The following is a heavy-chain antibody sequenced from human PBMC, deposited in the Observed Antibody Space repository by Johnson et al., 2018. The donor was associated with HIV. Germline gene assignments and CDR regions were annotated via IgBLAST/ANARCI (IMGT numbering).Heavy chain of an antibody. CDR1: GFTFDDYA. D-gene: IGHD6-19*01. CDR2: ISWNSGSI. Sequence: VQLVESGGGLVQPGRSLRLSCAASGFTFDDYAMHWVRQAPGKGLEWVSGISWNSGSIGYADSVKGRFTIYRDSSKNTLYLQMKSLRAEDTAVYYCARVAYSSAYLDVFDIWSQGTMVTVSS. CDR3: ARVAYSSAYLDVFDI. V-gene: IGHV3-9*01. J-gene: IGHJ3*02.